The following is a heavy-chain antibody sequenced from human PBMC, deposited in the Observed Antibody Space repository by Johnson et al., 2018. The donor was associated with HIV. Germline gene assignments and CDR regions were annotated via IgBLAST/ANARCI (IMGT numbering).Heavy chain of an antibody. CDR2: INQDGSEK. J-gene: IGHJ3*02. CDR3: AISGTGPDAFNI. V-gene: IGHV3-7*02. Sequence: MLLVESGGGLVQPGGSLRLSCAASGFTFSSYWMSWVRQAPGKGLEWVANINQDGSEKYYVDSVKGRFTISRDNAKNSLYLQMTSLRAEYTAVYYCAISGTGPDAFNIWGQGTMVTVSS. CDR1: GFTFSSYW.